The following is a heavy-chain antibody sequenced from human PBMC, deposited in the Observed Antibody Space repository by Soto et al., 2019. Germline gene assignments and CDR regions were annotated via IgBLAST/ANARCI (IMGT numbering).Heavy chain of an antibody. D-gene: IGHD1-20*01. J-gene: IGHJ4*02. CDR1: GGSISSGDYY. CDR2: IYYSGST. V-gene: IGHV4-30-4*01. Sequence: SETLSLTCTVSGGSISSGDYYWSWIRQPPGKGLGWIGYIYYSGSTYYNPSLKSRVPITVDTSKNQFSLKLNSGTTATKAVENCENFILNNLTHYDDWGQGS. CDR3: ENFILNNLTHYDD.